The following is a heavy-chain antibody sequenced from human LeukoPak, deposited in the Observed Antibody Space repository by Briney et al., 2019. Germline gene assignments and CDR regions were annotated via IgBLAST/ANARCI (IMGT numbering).Heavy chain of an antibody. V-gene: IGHV3-74*01. CDR2: INGDGSRK. CDR3: VLDLFSSYAFDI. CDR1: GFTFSRYW. D-gene: IGHD3/OR15-3a*01. Sequence: PGGSLRLSCAASGFTFSRYWMHWVRQAPGKGLRWVSRINGDGSRKYYADSVKGRFTTSRDNAKNALHLQMNSLTAEDTAVYYCVLDLFSSYAFDIWGQGTMVTVSS. J-gene: IGHJ3*02.